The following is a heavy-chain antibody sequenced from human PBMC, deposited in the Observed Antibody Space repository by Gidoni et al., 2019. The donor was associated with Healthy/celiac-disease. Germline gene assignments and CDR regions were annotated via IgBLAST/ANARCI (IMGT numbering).Heavy chain of an antibody. D-gene: IGHD3-10*01. J-gene: IGHJ3*02. Sequence: QVQLQESGPGLVKPSETLSLTGTVSGGSISSYYWSWIRQPPGKGLEWIGYIYYSGSTNYNPSLKSRVTISVDTSKNQFSLKLSSVTAADTAVYYCARLYGRRAFDIWGQGTMVTVSS. CDR2: IYYSGST. V-gene: IGHV4-59*08. CDR1: GGSISSYY. CDR3: ARLYGRRAFDI.